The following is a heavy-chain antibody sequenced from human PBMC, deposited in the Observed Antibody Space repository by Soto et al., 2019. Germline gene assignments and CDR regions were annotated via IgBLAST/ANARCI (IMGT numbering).Heavy chain of an antibody. CDR2: ISWNSGSL. V-gene: IGHV3-9*01. CDR1: GFTFDDYA. J-gene: IGHJ4*02. CDR3: ARVWGGPCFDF. D-gene: IGHD3-3*01. Sequence: EVQLVQSGGGLVQPGESLRLSCVTSGFTFDDYAMHWVRQRPGKGLEWVSGISWNSGSLVYADSVKGRFTISRENGKNSLSLQMDSLTVEDTALYDCARVWGGPCFDFWGQGTLVTVAS.